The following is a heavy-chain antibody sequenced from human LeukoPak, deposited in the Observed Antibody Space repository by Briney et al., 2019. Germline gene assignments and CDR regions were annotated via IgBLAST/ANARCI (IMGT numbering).Heavy chain of an antibody. D-gene: IGHD3-22*01. CDR2: INPNSGGA. CDR3: ARVPIRRHYESTGYYYEDP. Sequence: ASVKVSCKASGYTFTGYYMHWVRQAPGQGLEWMGWINPNSGGANYAQKFQGRVTMTRDTSISTAYMELSRLRSGDTAVYYCARVPIRRHYESTGYYYEDPWGQGTLVTVSS. J-gene: IGHJ5*02. V-gene: IGHV1-2*02. CDR1: GYTFTGYY.